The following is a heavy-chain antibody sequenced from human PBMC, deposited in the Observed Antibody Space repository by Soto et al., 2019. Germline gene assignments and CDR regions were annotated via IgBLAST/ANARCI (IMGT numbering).Heavy chain of an antibody. Sequence: GGSLRLSCATSGFSFSNYGMNWVRQAPGKGLEWVSGITKTGRSTFIADSVRGRFTISRDTSKNTVYLQMNSLTAGDTAVYYCAKATATGGGAFEIYGQGTMVTVSS. CDR2: ITKTGRST. J-gene: IGHJ3*02. V-gene: IGHV3-23*01. D-gene: IGHD2-8*02. CDR1: GFSFSNYG. CDR3: AKATATGGGAFEI.